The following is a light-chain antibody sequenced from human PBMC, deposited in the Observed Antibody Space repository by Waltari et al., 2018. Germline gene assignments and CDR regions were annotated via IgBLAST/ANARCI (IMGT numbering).Light chain of an antibody. V-gene: IGLV3-21*04. CDR2: YAS. Sequence: SYVVTQSPSVSVAPGETARITCGGDYIGSQSVHWYQQRPGQAPVLVISYASDRPSGIPERFSGSNSGNTATLTISWVEAEDEADYYCLVWHSTSDHRGVFGGGTKLTVL. CDR3: LVWHSTSDHRGV. J-gene: IGLJ2*01. CDR1: YIGSQS.